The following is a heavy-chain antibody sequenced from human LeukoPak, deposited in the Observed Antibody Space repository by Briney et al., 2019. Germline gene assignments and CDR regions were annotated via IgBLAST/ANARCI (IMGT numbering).Heavy chain of an antibody. CDR2: ISYDGSNK. CDR3: ATMIVVVITTFAFDI. CDR1: GFTFSSYA. D-gene: IGHD3-22*01. V-gene: IGHV3-30*04. Sequence: GGSLRLSCAASGFTFSSYAMHWVRQAPGKGLEWVAVISYDGSNKYYADSVKGRFTISRDNSKNTLYLQMNSLRAEDTAVYYCATMIVVVITTFAFDIWGQGTMVTVSS. J-gene: IGHJ3*02.